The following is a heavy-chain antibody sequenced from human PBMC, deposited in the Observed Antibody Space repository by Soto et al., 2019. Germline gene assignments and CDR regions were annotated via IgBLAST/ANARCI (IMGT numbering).Heavy chain of an antibody. V-gene: IGHV2-5*02. J-gene: IGHJ5*02. Sequence: QITLKESGPTLVKPTQTLTLTCTFSGFSLSTSGVGVGWIRQPPGKALEWLALIYWDDDKRYSPSLKSRLTITKHTSKNQVVLTITNMDPVDTATYYCAHSRHGFWSGYILKYNWFDPWGQGTLVTVSS. CDR2: IYWDDDK. CDR1: GFSLSTSGVG. D-gene: IGHD3-3*01. CDR3: AHSRHGFWSGYILKYNWFDP.